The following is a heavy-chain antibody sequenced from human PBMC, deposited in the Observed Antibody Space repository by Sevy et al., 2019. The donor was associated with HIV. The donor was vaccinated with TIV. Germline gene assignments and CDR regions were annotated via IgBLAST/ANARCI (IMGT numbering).Heavy chain of an antibody. J-gene: IGHJ4*02. CDR1: GFTFSTYG. CDR3: ARGRYDSSDYHTNTNFDY. V-gene: IGHV3-33*01. D-gene: IGHD3-22*01. Sequence: GGSLRLSCAASGFTFSTYGMHWVRQAPGKGLEWVAAIWYDGGFKFNEDSVEGRFTISRDNSKNTVFLQMNSQRAEDTAVYYCARGRYDSSDYHTNTNFDYWGQGTLVTVSS. CDR2: IWYDGGFK.